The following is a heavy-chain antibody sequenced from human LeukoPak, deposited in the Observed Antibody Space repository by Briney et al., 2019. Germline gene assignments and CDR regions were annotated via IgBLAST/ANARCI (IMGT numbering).Heavy chain of an antibody. CDR2: INIRADET. V-gene: IGHV3-23*01. Sequence: GGSLTLSCAASGFSFSNYGMSWFRQAPGKGLEWVSTINIRADETHYADSVKGRFTISRDNSKNTLFLQMNSLRAEDTAVYYCAKDRSSSSWFDGYDIWGQGTMVTVSS. CDR3: AKDRSSSSWFDGYDI. D-gene: IGHD6-13*01. J-gene: IGHJ3*02. CDR1: GFSFSNYG.